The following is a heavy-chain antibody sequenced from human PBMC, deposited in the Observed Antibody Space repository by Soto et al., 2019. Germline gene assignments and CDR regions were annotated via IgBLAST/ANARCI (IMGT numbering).Heavy chain of an antibody. V-gene: IGHV3-7*04. J-gene: IGHJ4*02. D-gene: IGHD1-26*01. Sequence: GGSLRLSCAIFESTVSRDWMNWVRQAPGKGLEWVAHINQDGSEKYYVDSVKGRFTISRDNAKKSLYLQMNSLRPADTAMYYCSGGVGDPFWGQGTLVTSPQ. CDR3: SGGVGDPF. CDR2: INQDGSEK. CDR1: ESTVSRDW.